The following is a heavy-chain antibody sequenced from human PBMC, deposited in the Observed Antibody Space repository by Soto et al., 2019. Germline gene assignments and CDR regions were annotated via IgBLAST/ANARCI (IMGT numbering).Heavy chain of an antibody. CDR1: GFTFSSYD. CDR2: IGTAGDT. Sequence: PGGSLRLACAASGFTFSSYDMHWVRQATGKGLEWVSAIGTAGDTYYPGSVKGRFTISRENAKNSLYLQMNSLRAGDTAVYYCARGHTSADYDYWGQGTLVTDSS. CDR3: ARGHTSADYDY. D-gene: IGHD3-16*01. J-gene: IGHJ4*02. V-gene: IGHV3-13*01.